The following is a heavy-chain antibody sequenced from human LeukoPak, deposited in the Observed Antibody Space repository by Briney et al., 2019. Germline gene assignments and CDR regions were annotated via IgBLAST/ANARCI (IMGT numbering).Heavy chain of an antibody. CDR2: IYYSGST. J-gene: IGHJ5*02. CDR1: GGSISSGGYY. CDR3: ARGRHTAMAEYNWFDP. V-gene: IGHV4-31*03. D-gene: IGHD5-18*01. Sequence: SETLSLTCTVSGGSISSGGYYWSWIRQHPGKGLEWIGYIYYSGSTYYNPSLKSRVTISVDTSKNQFSLKLSSVTAADAAVYYCARGRHTAMAEYNWFDPWGQGTLVTVSS.